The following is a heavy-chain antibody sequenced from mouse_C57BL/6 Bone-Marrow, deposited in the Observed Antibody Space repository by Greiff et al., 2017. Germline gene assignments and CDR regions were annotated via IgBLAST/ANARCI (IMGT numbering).Heavy chain of an antibody. D-gene: IGHD3-2*02. CDR2: INPNNGGT. CDR3: ARMGLRPLYYAMDY. J-gene: IGHJ4*01. CDR1: GYTFTDYY. Sequence: QQQSGPELVKPGASVKITCKASGYTFTDYYMNWVKQSHGKSLEWIGDINPNNGGTSYNQKFKGKATLTVDKSSSTAYMELRSLTSEDSAVYYCARMGLRPLYYAMDYWGQGTSVTVSS. V-gene: IGHV1-26*01.